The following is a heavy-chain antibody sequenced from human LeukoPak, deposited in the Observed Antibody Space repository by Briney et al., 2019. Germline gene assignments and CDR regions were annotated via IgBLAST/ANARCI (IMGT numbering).Heavy chain of an antibody. J-gene: IGHJ4*02. V-gene: IGHV3-48*03. CDR1: GFTFSSYE. Sequence: PGGSLRLSCAASGFTFSSYEMNWVRQAPGKGLEWGSYISSSGSTIYYADSVKGRFTISRDNAKNSLYLQMNSLRAEDTAVYYSAREFEDTAMVTWGQGTLVTVSS. CDR3: AREFEDTAMVT. CDR2: ISSSGSTI. D-gene: IGHD5-18*01.